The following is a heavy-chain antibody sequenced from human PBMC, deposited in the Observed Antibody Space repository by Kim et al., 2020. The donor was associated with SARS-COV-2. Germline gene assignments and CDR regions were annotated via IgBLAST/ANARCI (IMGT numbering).Heavy chain of an antibody. J-gene: IGHJ4*02. Sequence: GGSLRLSCAASGFTFSSYAMSWVRQAPGKGLEWVSVIYSGGSSTYYADSVKGRFTISRDNSKNTLYLQMNSLRAEDTAVYYCANGGGADYWGQGTLVTVSS. CDR1: GFTFSSYA. CDR3: ANGGGADY. V-gene: IGHV3-23*03. D-gene: IGHD3-16*01. CDR2: IYSGGSST.